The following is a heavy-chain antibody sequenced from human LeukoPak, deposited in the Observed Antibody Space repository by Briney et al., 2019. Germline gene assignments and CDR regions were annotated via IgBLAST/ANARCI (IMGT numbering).Heavy chain of an antibody. CDR3: AKDYGDYVGLGAYGY. CDR1: GFTFSSYG. Sequence: GGSLRLSCAASGFTFSSYGMHWVRQAPGKGLEWVAFIRYDGSNKYYADSVKGRFTISRDNSKNTLYLQMNSLRAEDTAVYYCAKDYGDYVGLGAYGYWGQGTLVTVSS. D-gene: IGHD4-17*01. J-gene: IGHJ4*02. CDR2: IRYDGSNK. V-gene: IGHV3-30*02.